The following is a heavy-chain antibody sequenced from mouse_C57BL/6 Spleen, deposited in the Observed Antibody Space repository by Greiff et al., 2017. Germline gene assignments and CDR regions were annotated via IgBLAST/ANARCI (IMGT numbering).Heavy chain of an antibody. CDR1: GYTFTDYY. Sequence: VQLKQSGPELVKPGASVKISCKASGYTFTDYYMNWVKQSHGKSLEWIGDINPNNGGTSYNQKFKGKATLTVDKSSSTAYMELRSLTSEDSAVYYCARSRFITTVVARGYFDYWGQGTTLTVSS. J-gene: IGHJ2*01. D-gene: IGHD1-1*01. CDR2: INPNNGGT. V-gene: IGHV1-26*01. CDR3: ARSRFITTVVARGYFDY.